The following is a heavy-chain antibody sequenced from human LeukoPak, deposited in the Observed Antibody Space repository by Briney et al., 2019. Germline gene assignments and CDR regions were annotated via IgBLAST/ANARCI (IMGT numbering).Heavy chain of an antibody. CDR3: ARGPLHVALSSGYLKWLDP. CDR2: IIPIFGTA. CDR1: GGSFRSST. V-gene: IGHV1-69*05. J-gene: IGHJ5*02. Sequence: RASVKVSCKASGGSFRSSTFAWVRQAPGRGLEWMGGIIPIFGTANYALEFQGRATITTDESTSTVYMELSSLISEDTAMYYCARGPLHVALSSGYLKWLDPWGQGSLVTVSS. D-gene: IGHD3-22*01.